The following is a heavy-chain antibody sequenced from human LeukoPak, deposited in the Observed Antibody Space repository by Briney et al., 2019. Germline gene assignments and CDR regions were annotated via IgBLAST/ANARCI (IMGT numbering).Heavy chain of an antibody. CDR1: GYTFTGDY. J-gene: IGHJ5*02. CDR2: INPNSGGT. D-gene: IGHD6-6*01. Sequence: ASVKVSCNASGYTFTGDYMHWVRQAPGQGLEWMGWINPNSGGTNYAQKFQGRVTMTRDTSISTAYMELSRLRSDDTAVYYCARKYSSSFLVDPWGQGTLVTVSS. CDR3: ARKYSSSFLVDP. V-gene: IGHV1-2*02.